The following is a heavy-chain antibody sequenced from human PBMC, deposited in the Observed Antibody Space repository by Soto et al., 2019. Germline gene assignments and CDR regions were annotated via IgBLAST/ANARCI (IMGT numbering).Heavy chain of an antibody. CDR1: GGSIYTVGFY. D-gene: IGHD1-26*01. J-gene: IGHJ4*02. V-gene: IGHV4-31*03. Sequence: TXSPTCTFSGGSIYTVGFYWSWIRQLPGKGLEWLGYIYYTGSTQYTPSLKSRLSISTDTSDNQFSLRLNSVTAADTAVYYCATSLVTSRARVDYWGQGTPVTVS. CDR3: ATSLVTSRARVDY. CDR2: IYYTGST.